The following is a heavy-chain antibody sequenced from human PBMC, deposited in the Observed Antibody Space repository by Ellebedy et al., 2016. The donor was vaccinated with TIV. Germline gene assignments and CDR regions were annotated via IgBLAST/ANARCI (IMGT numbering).Heavy chain of an antibody. V-gene: IGHV6-1*01. Sequence: LRLXXAISGDSVSSNTAAWNWIRQSPSRGLEWLGRTYYRSNWYAEYAVSVKSRITVNADTSKNQLSLQLDSLTPDDTAIYYCARAPAFCGGVAFDIWGQGTVVTVSS. CDR1: GDSVSSNTAA. CDR3: ARAPAFCGGVAFDI. D-gene: IGHD2-21*01. J-gene: IGHJ3*02. CDR2: TYYRSNWYA.